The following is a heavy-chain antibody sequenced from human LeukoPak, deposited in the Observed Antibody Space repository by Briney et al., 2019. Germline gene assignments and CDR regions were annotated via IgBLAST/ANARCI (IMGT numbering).Heavy chain of an antibody. CDR1: GFTFSSYS. D-gene: IGHD4-17*01. CDR3: AKVYGDYVLRWFDP. J-gene: IGHJ5*02. Sequence: PGGSLRLSCAASGFTFSSYSMNWVRQAPGKGLEWVSSISSSSSYIYYADSVKGRFTISRDNSKNTLYLQMNSLRAEDTAVYYCAKVYGDYVLRWFDPWGQGTLVTVSS. CDR2: ISSSSSYI. V-gene: IGHV3-21*04.